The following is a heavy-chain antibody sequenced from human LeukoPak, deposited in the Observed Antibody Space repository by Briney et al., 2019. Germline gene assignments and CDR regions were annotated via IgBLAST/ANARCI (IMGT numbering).Heavy chain of an antibody. CDR3: TSAYCGGDCYSEEIDY. CDR1: GFTFSGSA. Sequence: GGSLRLSCAASGFTFSGSAMHWVRQASGKGLEWVGRIGSKANSYATAYAASVKGRFTISRDDSKNTAYLQMNSLKTEDTAVYYCTSAYCGGDCYSEEIDYWGQGTLVTVSS. J-gene: IGHJ4*02. V-gene: IGHV3-73*01. D-gene: IGHD2-21*01. CDR2: IGSKANSYAT.